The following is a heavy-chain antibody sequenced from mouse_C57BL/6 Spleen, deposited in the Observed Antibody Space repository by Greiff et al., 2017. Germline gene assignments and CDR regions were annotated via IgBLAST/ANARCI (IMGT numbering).Heavy chain of an antibody. CDR2: IYPGDGDT. CDR3: ARDYGSSYGCDY. J-gene: IGHJ2*01. Sequence: QVQLKESGPELVKPGASVKISCKASGYAFSSSWMNWVKQRPGKGLEWIGRIYPGDGDTNYNGKFKGKATLTADKSSSTAYMQLSSLTSEDSAVYFCARDYGSSYGCDYWGQGTTLTVSS. CDR1: GYAFSSSW. V-gene: IGHV1-82*01. D-gene: IGHD1-1*01.